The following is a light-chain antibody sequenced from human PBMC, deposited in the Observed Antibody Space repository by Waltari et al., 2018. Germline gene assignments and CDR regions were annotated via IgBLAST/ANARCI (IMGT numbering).Light chain of an antibody. J-gene: IGKJ5*01. CDR3: QQRYIWPPIT. Sequence: EIVLTQSPATLSLSPGERANLSCRASQSVRGYLAWYQQRPGQTPRLLIFDASNRATGIPARFSGSGSGTDFTLTISSLEPEDFAVYYCQQRYIWPPITFGQGTRLDIK. CDR2: DAS. V-gene: IGKV3-11*01. CDR1: QSVRGY.